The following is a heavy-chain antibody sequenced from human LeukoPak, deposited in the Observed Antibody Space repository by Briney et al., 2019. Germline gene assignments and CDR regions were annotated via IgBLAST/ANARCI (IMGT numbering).Heavy chain of an antibody. Sequence: PGGSLRLSCAASGFTVSSNYMSWVRQAPGKGLEWVSVIYSGGSTYYADSVKGRFTISRDNSKNTLYLQMNSLRVEDTAVYYCARGRDGYTNSNGELWYFDLWGRGTLVTVSS. CDR3: ARGRDGYTNSNGELWYFDL. CDR1: GFTVSSNY. CDR2: IYSGGST. V-gene: IGHV3-53*05. J-gene: IGHJ2*01. D-gene: IGHD5-24*01.